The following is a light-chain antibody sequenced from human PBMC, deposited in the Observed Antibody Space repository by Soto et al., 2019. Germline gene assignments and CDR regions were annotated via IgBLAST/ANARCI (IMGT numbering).Light chain of an antibody. CDR2: AAS. CDR3: QQLNSYPIT. V-gene: IGKV3-15*01. J-gene: IGKJ5*01. Sequence: VMTQSPLSLSVSPGERATLSCRASQSVSSNLAWYQQKPGQVPRLLIYAASTLQSGVPSRFSGSGSGTEFTLTISSLQPEDFATYYCQQLNSYPITFGQGTRLEIK. CDR1: QSVSSN.